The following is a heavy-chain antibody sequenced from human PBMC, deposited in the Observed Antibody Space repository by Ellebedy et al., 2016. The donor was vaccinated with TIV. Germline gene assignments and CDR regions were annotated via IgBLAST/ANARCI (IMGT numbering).Heavy chain of an antibody. V-gene: IGHV3-30*03. CDR2: IASDGGAT. Sequence: GESLKISCAASGFIFNRYGIQWVSQAPGKGLEWIGVIASDGGATVYADFVRGRFTLSRDNSRNTVYLQMNSLSPDDTAVYYCTREARWGNWYFDLWGRGTLVAVST. J-gene: IGHJ2*01. D-gene: IGHD4-23*01. CDR3: TREARWGNWYFDL. CDR1: GFIFNRYG.